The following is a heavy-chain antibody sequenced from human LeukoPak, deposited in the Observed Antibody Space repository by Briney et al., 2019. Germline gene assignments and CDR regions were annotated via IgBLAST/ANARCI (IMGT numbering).Heavy chain of an antibody. D-gene: IGHD3-22*01. Sequence: SETLSLTCTVSGGSISSYYWSWIRQPPGKGLEWIGYIYYSGSTNYNPSLKSRVTISVDTSKNQFSLKLSSVTAADTAVYYCSRLHYESSGYYYYYYFDYWGQGTLVTVSS. CDR1: GGSISSYY. CDR3: SRLHYESSGYYYYYYFDY. V-gene: IGHV4-59*08. J-gene: IGHJ4*02. CDR2: IYYSGST.